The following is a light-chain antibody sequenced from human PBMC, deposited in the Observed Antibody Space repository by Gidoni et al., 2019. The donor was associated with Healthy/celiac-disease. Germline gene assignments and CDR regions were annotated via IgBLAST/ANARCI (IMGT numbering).Light chain of an antibody. CDR3: QQRSNWH. CDR1: QSVSSY. Sequence: EIVLTQSPATLSLSLEERATLSCRASQSVSSYLAWYQQKPGQAPRLLIYDASNRATGIPARFSGSGSGTDFTLTISSLEPEDFAVYYCQQRSNWHFGQGTRLEIK. CDR2: DAS. V-gene: IGKV3-11*01. J-gene: IGKJ5*01.